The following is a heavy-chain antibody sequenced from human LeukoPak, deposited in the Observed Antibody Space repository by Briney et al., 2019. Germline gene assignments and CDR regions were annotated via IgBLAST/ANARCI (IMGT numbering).Heavy chain of an antibody. Sequence: PSETLSLTCTVSGYSISSGKYWAWIRQTPGKGLEWIGSIYESGSTYYTSSLKSRVTISVDTSKNQFSLKMSSVTAADTAVYYCAGDAPGGNVDYWGQGTLVTVSS. CDR3: AGDAPGGNVDY. CDR2: IYESGST. D-gene: IGHD2-8*02. V-gene: IGHV4-38-2*02. J-gene: IGHJ4*02. CDR1: GYSISSGKY.